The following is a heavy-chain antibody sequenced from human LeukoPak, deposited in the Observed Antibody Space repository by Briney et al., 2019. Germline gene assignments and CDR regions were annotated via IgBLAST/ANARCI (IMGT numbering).Heavy chain of an antibody. D-gene: IGHD5-18*01. V-gene: IGHV3-21*01. Sequence: GGSLRLSCAASGFTFSSYNMNWVRQAPGKGLEWVSSISSSSSYIYYADSVKGRFTISRDNAKNSLYLQMNSLRAEDTAVYYCARDHRDTAMPLDYWGQGTLVTVSS. CDR1: GFTFSSYN. CDR3: ARDHRDTAMPLDY. CDR2: ISSSSSYI. J-gene: IGHJ4*02.